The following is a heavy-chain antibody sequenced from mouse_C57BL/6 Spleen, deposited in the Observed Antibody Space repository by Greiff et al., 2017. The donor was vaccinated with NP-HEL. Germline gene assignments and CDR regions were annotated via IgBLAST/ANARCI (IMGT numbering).Heavy chain of an antibody. V-gene: IGHV2-9-1*01. D-gene: IGHD1-1*01. J-gene: IGHJ1*03. CDR1: GFSLTSYA. CDR2: IWTGGGT. Sequence: VMLVESGPGLVAPSQSLSITCTVSGFSLTSYAISWVRQPPGKGLEWLGVIWTGGGTNYNSALKSRLSISKDNSKSQVFLKMNSLQTDDTARYYCARRGGFITTVVEGWYFDVWGTGTTVTVSS. CDR3: ARRGGFITTVVEGWYFDV.